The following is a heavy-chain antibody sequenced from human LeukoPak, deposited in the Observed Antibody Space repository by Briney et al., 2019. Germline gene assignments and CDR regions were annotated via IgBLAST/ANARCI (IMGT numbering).Heavy chain of an antibody. Sequence: SETLSLTCTVSGGSISSYYWSWIRQPPGKGLEWIGSIYYSGSTYYNPSLKSRVTISVDTSKNQFSLKLSSVTAADTAVYYCARHPSSIAATDYWGQGTLVTVSS. CDR1: GGSISSYY. CDR2: IYYSGST. D-gene: IGHD6-25*01. CDR3: ARHPSSIAATDY. V-gene: IGHV4-59*05. J-gene: IGHJ4*02.